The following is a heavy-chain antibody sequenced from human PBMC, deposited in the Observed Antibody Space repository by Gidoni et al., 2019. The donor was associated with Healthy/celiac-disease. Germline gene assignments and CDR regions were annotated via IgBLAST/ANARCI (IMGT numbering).Heavy chain of an antibody. Sequence: VQLVESGGGLVKPGVSLRLSCAASGFTCSSYSMNWVRQAPGKWLEWVSSIISSISYIYSADSVKGRFTISRDNANNSLYLQMNSLRVEDTAVYYCSRDDGLSSRFDYWGQGTLVTVSS. CDR3: SRDDGLSSRFDY. CDR2: IISSISYI. D-gene: IGHD6-6*01. CDR1: GFTCSSYS. V-gene: IGHV3-21*01. J-gene: IGHJ4*02.